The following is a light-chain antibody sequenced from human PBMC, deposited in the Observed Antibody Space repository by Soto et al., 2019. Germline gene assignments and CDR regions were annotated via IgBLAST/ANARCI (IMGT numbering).Light chain of an antibody. J-gene: IGKJ5*01. CDR2: VAS. CDR3: QQFNNWPHT. CDR1: QSVNQK. Sequence: EILLTQSPATLPVSPGERATLSCRASQSVNQKLGWYQQKPGQAPRLLIYVASYRATGIPARFSGSGSGTEYTLTISNLQAEDFAVYYCQQFNNWPHTFGQGTRLEIK. V-gene: IGKV3-15*01.